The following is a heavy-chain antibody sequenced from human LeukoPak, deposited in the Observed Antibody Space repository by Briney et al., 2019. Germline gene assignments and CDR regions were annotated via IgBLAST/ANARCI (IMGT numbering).Heavy chain of an antibody. CDR3: ARDMVRGTYYYGMDV. CDR2: MNPNSGNT. Sequence: GASVRVSRKASGYTFTSYDINWVRQATGQGLEWMGWMNPNSGNTGYAQKFQGRVTMTRNTSISTAYMELSSLRSEDTAVYYCARDMVRGTYYYGMDVWGQGTTVTVSS. J-gene: IGHJ6*02. D-gene: IGHD3-10*01. V-gene: IGHV1-8*01. CDR1: GYTFTSYD.